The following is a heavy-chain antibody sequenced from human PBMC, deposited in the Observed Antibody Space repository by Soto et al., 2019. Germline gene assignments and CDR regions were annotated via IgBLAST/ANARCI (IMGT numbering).Heavy chain of an antibody. CDR3: ATRMTTATS. CDR1: LFIVSDNY. D-gene: IGHD4-17*01. J-gene: IGHJ5*02. CDR2: IYSGGGT. V-gene: IGHV3-66*01. Sequence: EVRLVQSGGGLVQPGGSLRLSCAASLFIVSDNYMSWVRQAPGKGLEWVSLIYSGGGTDYAESVKGRFTISRDNSKNTLYLQMNSLTAEDTGIYCCATRMTTATSWGQGTVVTVSS.